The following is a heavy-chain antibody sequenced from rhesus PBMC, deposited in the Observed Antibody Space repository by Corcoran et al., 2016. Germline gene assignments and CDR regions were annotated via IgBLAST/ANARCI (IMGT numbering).Heavy chain of an antibody. J-gene: IGHJ4*01. D-gene: IGHD2-27*01. CDR2: IIGNSGTT. CDR1: GASVSTNW. V-gene: IGHV4-80*01. Sequence: QVQLQESGPGLVKPSETLSLTCTVSGASVSTNWWSWIRQPTGKGLEWIWEIIGNSGTTTYNPSLECRVTIAKDASKNQFSLRLGSVTAADTAVYYCALRGYCAVIYCTDYWGQGVLAIVSS. CDR3: ALRGYCAVIYCTDY.